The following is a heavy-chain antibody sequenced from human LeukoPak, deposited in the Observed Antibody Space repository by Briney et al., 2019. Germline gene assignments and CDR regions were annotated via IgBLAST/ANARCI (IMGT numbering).Heavy chain of an antibody. CDR1: GFTVSSNY. D-gene: IGHD3/OR15-3a*01. CDR2: IYYSGNT. J-gene: IGHJ4*02. Sequence: GSLRLSCAASGFTVSSNYMAWVRQPPGKGLEWIGSIYYSGNTHYNASLKSQVSISIDTSKNQFSLRLTSVTAADTAVYYCARQTGSGLFILPGGQGTLVTVSS. V-gene: IGHV4-39*01. CDR3: ARQTGSGLFILP.